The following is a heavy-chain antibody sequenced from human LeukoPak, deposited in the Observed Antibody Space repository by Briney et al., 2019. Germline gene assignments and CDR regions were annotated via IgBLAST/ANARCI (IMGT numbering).Heavy chain of an antibody. Sequence: GGSLRLSCAASGFTFSSYSMNWVRQAPGKGLEWVSSISSSSSYIYYADSVKGRFTISRDNAKNSLYLQMNSLRAEDTAVYYCARAIVVVPAAHPLDYWGQGTLVTVSS. V-gene: IGHV3-21*01. D-gene: IGHD2-2*01. CDR3: ARAIVVVPAAHPLDY. J-gene: IGHJ4*02. CDR1: GFTFSSYS. CDR2: ISSSSSYI.